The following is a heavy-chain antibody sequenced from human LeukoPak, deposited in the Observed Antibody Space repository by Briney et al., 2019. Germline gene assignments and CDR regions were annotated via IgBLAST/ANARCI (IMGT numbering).Heavy chain of an antibody. CDR1: GYTFTGYY. CDR3: ARDLTTGTVADTTY. CDR2: INPNTGGT. D-gene: IGHD6-19*01. Sequence: ASVKVSCKASGYTFTGYYMHWVRQAPGQGLEWMGWINPNTGGTNYAQKFQDRVTMTRDTSITTAYMELSSLTSDDTAVYYCARDLTTGTVADTTYWGQGTLVTVSS. J-gene: IGHJ4*02. V-gene: IGHV1-2*02.